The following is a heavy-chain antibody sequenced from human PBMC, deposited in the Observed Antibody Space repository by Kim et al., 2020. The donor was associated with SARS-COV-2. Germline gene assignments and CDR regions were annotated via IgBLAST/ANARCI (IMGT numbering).Heavy chain of an antibody. V-gene: IGHV4-39*07. CDR3: ARRALLWFGEPHYYGMDA. D-gene: IGHD3-10*01. CDR2: NYYSGST. Sequence: SETLSLTCTVSGGSISSNCYYWGWIRQPPGQGLEWIGSNYYSGSTYYNPTLKSRVTISVDKSQNQFYLKPNSVTDAGTAVYYCARRALLWFGEPHYYGMDAGGQGTTVTVAS. J-gene: IGHJ6*02. CDR1: GGSISSNCYY.